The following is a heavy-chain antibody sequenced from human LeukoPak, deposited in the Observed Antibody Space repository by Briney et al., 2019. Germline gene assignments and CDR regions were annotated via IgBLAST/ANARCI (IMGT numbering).Heavy chain of an antibody. CDR1: GGSISSYY. J-gene: IGHJ4*02. V-gene: IGHV4-59*01. D-gene: IGHD4-17*01. CDR2: IYYSGST. CDR3: ARDLSGDLIFDY. Sequence: KPSETLSLTCTVSGGSISSYYWSWIRQLPGKGLEWIGYIYYSGSTNYNPSLKSRVTISVDTSKNQFSLKLSSVTAADTAVYYCARDLSGDLIFDYWGQGTLVTVSS.